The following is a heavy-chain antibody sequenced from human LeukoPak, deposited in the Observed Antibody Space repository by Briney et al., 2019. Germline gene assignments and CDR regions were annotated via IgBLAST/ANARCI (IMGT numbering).Heavy chain of an antibody. J-gene: IGHJ4*02. V-gene: IGHV4-59*01. Sequence: NTSETLSLTCTVSGGSTSSYYWSWIRQPPGKGLEWIGYIYYSGSTNYNPSLKSRVTISVDTSKNQFSLKLSSVTAADTAVYYCARSYYGSGSYYAIDYWGQGTLVTVSS. D-gene: IGHD3-10*01. CDR1: GGSTSSYY. CDR2: IYYSGST. CDR3: ARSYYGSGSYYAIDY.